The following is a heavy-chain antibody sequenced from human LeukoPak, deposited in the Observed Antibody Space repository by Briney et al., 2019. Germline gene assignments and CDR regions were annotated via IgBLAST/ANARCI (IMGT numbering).Heavy chain of an antibody. Sequence: SETLSLTCTVSGGSISSYYWSWIRQPPGKGLEWIGEINHSGSTNYNPSLKSRVTISVDTSKNQFSLKLSSVTAADTAVYYCARGNPKSGSYRRYGMDVWGQGTTVTVSS. CDR3: ARGNPKSGSYRRYGMDV. CDR1: GGSISSYY. D-gene: IGHD1-26*01. J-gene: IGHJ6*02. V-gene: IGHV4-34*01. CDR2: INHSGST.